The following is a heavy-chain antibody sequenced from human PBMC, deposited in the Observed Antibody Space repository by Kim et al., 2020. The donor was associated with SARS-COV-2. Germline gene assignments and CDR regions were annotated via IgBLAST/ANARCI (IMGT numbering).Heavy chain of an antibody. J-gene: IGHJ6*01. CDR2: LSGSLPDG. CDR3: ATDLLHVPGRGYFYS. D-gene: IGHD3-9*01. Sequence: GGSLRPSCAASGFAFGDYAMSWVRRAPGKGLEWVSALSGSLPDGKYADSVRGRFTISRDNSNNTLFLQMVSLSVDDTAVDFCATDLLHVPGRGYFYSWG. V-gene: IGHV3-23*01. CDR1: GFAFGDYA.